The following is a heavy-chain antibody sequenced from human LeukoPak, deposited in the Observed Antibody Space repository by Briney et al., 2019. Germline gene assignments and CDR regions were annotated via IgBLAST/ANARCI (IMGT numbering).Heavy chain of an antibody. V-gene: IGHV3-30*04. D-gene: IGHD3-3*01. CDR2: ISYDGSNK. J-gene: IGHJ5*02. CDR3: ARDARTIFGVHNWFDP. CDR1: GFTSSGYA. Sequence: GRSLRLSCAASGFTSSGYALHGVRQAPGKGLEWVAVISYDGSNKYYADSVKGRFTISRDNSKNTLYLQMNSLRAEDTAVYYCARDARTIFGVHNWFDPWGQGTLVTVSS.